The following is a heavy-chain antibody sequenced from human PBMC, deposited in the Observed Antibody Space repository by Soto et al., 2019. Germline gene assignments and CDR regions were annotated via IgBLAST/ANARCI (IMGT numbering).Heavy chain of an antibody. Sequence: GGSLRLSCAASGFTFSRYSMNWVRQAPGKGLEWVSYIISSTSTIYYADSVKGRFTISRDNAKNSLYLQMNSLRDEDTAVYYCARGQYCGSTSCPTNNWFDPWGQGTLVTVSS. D-gene: IGHD2-2*01. V-gene: IGHV3-48*02. J-gene: IGHJ5*02. CDR3: ARGQYCGSTSCPTNNWFDP. CDR1: GFTFSRYS. CDR2: IISSTSTI.